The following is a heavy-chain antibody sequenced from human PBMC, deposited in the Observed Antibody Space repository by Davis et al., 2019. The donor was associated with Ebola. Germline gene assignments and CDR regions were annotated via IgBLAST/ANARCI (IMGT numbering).Heavy chain of an antibody. Sequence: GESLKIFCAASGFTFSSYSMNWVRQAPGKGLEWVSSISSSSSYIYYADSVKGRFTISRDNAKNSLYLQMNSLRAEDTAVYYCARDDNYDILTGYYTHWGQGTLVTVSS. CDR1: GFTFSSYS. J-gene: IGHJ4*02. V-gene: IGHV3-21*01. CDR2: ISSSSSYI. CDR3: ARDDNYDILTGYYTH. D-gene: IGHD3-9*01.